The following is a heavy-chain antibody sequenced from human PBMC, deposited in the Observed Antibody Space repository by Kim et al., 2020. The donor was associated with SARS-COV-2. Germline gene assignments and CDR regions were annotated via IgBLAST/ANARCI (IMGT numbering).Heavy chain of an antibody. CDR3: ARGGYLYCSGGSCYLHTIYFDY. V-gene: IGHV1-69*13. Sequence: SVKVSCKASGGTFSSYAISWVRQAPGQGLEWMGGIIPIFGTANYAQKFQGRVTITADESTSTAYMELSSLRSEDTAVYYCARGGYLYCSGGSCYLHTIYFDYWGQGTLVTVSS. D-gene: IGHD2-15*01. CDR1: GGTFSSYA. J-gene: IGHJ4*02. CDR2: IIPIFGTA.